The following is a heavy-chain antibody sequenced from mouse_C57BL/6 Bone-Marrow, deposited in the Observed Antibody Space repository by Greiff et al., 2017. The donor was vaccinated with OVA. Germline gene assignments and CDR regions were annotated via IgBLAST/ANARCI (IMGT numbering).Heavy chain of an antibody. J-gene: IGHJ3*01. CDR3: ARVHYH. CDR1: GYSITSGYY. Sequence: VQLKESGPGLVKPSQSLSLTCSVTGYSITSGYYWNWIRQFPGNKLEWMGYISYDGSNNYNPSLKNRISITRDTSKNQFFLKLNSVTTEDTATYYCARVHYHWGQGTLVTVSA. CDR2: ISYDGSN. D-gene: IGHD1-2*01. V-gene: IGHV3-6*01.